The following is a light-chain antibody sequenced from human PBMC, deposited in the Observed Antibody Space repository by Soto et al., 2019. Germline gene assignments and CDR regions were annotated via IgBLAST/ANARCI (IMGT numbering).Light chain of an antibody. CDR3: QQRSNWPQLT. J-gene: IGKJ4*01. CDR2: DAS. Sequence: DIVLTQSPATLSLSPGEGATLSCRASQSARTFLAWYQQKPGQAPRLLIYDASSRATGIPARFSASGSGTDFTLTISSLEPEDFAVYYCQQRSNWPQLTFGGGTKVEI. V-gene: IGKV3-11*01. CDR1: QSARTF.